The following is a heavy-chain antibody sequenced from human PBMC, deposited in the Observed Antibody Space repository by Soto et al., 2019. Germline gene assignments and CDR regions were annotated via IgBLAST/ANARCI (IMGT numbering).Heavy chain of an antibody. J-gene: IGHJ6*02. CDR3: ARMTTVTNYYYYGMDV. V-gene: IGHV1-2*02. D-gene: IGHD4-4*01. Sequence: ASVKVSCKASGYTFTGYYMHWVRQAPGQGLEWMGWINPNSGGTNYAQKFQGRVTMTRDTSISTAYMELSRLRSGDTAVYYCARMTTVTNYYYYGMDVWGQGTTVTVSS. CDR2: INPNSGGT. CDR1: GYTFTGYY.